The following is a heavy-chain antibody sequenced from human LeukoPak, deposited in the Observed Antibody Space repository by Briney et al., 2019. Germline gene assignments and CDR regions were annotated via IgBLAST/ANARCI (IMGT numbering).Heavy chain of an antibody. J-gene: IGHJ4*02. CDR2: ISKDGSEK. Sequence: GGSLRLSCAASGFSLRNYWMSWVRQAPGKGLEWVANISKDGSEKFYLDSVKGRFSISRDNAKNSVYLEMNSLRAEDTAVYYCARDGDGSIFPSDSWGQGTLVTVSS. CDR3: ARDGDGSIFPSDS. CDR1: GFSLRNYW. D-gene: IGHD2-21*01. V-gene: IGHV3-7*01.